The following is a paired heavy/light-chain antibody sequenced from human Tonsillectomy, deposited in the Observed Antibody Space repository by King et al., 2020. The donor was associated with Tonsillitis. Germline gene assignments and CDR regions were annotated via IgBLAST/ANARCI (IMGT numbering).Light chain of an antibody. CDR2: DVN. J-gene: IGLJ3*02. CDR3: CSYAGSYTSL. V-gene: IGLV2-11*01. CDR1: SGDVGGYSY. Sequence: QSALTQPRSVSGSPGQSVTISCTGSSGDVGGYSYVSWYQHLPDKAPKLIIYDVNKRPSGVPDRFSASKSGNTASLTISGLQAEDEGDYYCCSYAGSYTSLFGGGTKLTVL.
Heavy chain of an antibody. V-gene: IGHV1-69*01. J-gene: IGHJ4*02. CDR1: GVIFSRTA. D-gene: IGHD6-19*01. Sequence: QVQLVQSGPEVKKPGSSVKISCEASGVIFSRTAFSWVRRAPGQGLEWMGGIMPFFGTANYAQKFQGRLTISADESTYTAFMELSSLRSEDTAIYYCARGGVRNQWLFTLADYWGQGTSVTVSS. CDR3: ARGGVRNQWLFTLADY. CDR2: IMPFFGTA.